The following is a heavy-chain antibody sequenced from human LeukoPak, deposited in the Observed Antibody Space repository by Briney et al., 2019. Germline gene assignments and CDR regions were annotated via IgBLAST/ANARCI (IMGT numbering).Heavy chain of an antibody. Sequence: SQTLSLTCTVSGGSISSGGYYWSWIRQHPGKGLEWIGYIYYSGSTYYNPSLKSRVTISVDTSKNQFSLKLSSVTAADTAVYHCARGRGIPTMLTRYYFDSWGQGTLVTVSS. V-gene: IGHV4-31*03. D-gene: IGHD2-21*01. CDR1: GGSISSGGYY. CDR2: IYYSGST. J-gene: IGHJ4*02. CDR3: ARGRGIPTMLTRYYFDS.